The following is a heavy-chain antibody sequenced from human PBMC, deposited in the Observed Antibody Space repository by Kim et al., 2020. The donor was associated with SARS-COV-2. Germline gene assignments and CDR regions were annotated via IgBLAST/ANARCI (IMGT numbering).Heavy chain of an antibody. CDR3: ARVPIPTLGYCSSTSCYRFDY. V-gene: IGHV1-2*02. CDR2: INPNSGGT. Sequence: ASVKVSCKASGYTFTGYYMHWVRQAPGQGLEWMGWINPNSGGTNYAQKFQGRVTMTRDTSISTAYMELSRLRSDDTAVYYCARVPIPTLGYCSSTSCYRFDYWGQGTLVTVSS. D-gene: IGHD2-2*02. CDR1: GYTFTGYY. J-gene: IGHJ4*02.